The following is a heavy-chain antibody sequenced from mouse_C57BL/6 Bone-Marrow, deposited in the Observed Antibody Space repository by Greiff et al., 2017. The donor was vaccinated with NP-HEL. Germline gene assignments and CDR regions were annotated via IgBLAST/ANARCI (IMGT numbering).Heavy chain of an antibody. CDR2: ISSGGSYT. V-gene: IGHV5-6*01. CDR3: ARHAPLYYFDY. CDR1: GFTFSSYG. D-gene: IGHD6-1*01. Sequence: EVHLVESGGDLVKPGGSLKLSCAASGFTFSSYGMSWVRQTPDKRLEWVATISSGGSYTYYLDSVKGRFTISRDNAKNTLYLQMSSLKSEDTAMYYCARHAPLYYFDYWGQGTTLTVSS. J-gene: IGHJ2*01.